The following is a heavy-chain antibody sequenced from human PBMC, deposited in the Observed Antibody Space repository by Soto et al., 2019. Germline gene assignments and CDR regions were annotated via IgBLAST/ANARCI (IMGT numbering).Heavy chain of an antibody. J-gene: IGHJ6*02. CDR2: IDPSDSYT. D-gene: IGHD3-9*01. CDR3: AREPYDILTGYSYYYYGMDV. CDR1: GYSFTSYW. Sequence: PGESLKISCKGSGYSFTSYWISWVRQMPGKGLEWMGRIDPSDSYTNYSPSFQGHVTISADKSISTAYLQWSSLKASDTAMYYCAREPYDILTGYSYYYYGMDVWGQGTTVTVS. V-gene: IGHV5-10-1*01.